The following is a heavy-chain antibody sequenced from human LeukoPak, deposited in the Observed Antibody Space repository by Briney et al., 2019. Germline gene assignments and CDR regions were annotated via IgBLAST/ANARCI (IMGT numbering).Heavy chain of an antibody. CDR1: GFTFSSYW. V-gene: IGHV3-48*02. D-gene: IGHD3-16*02. J-gene: IGHJ4*02. Sequence: GGSLRLSCAASGFTFSSYWMHWVRQAPGKGLEWVSYISSSSSTIYYADSVKGRFTISRDNAKNSLYLQMNSLRDEDTAVYYCARVGLFSSLSFSLYWGQGTLVTVSS. CDR2: ISSSSSTI. CDR3: ARVGLFSSLSFSLY.